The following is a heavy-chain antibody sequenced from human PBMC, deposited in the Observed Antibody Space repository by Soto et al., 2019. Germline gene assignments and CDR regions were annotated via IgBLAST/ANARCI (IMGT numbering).Heavy chain of an antibody. CDR3: ARVNPGIAAAVFVP. Sequence: GAPVKVACKAYGYHLTVYHMPWVRQAPGQGLEWMGWINPKSGGTMYPQKFQGRVTMTWDTSSITEYMALNSLRAEETAMYYCARVNPGIAAAVFVPWGQGTLVTVSS. V-gene: IGHV1-2*02. D-gene: IGHD6-13*01. J-gene: IGHJ5*02. CDR2: INPKSGGT. CDR1: GYHLTVYH.